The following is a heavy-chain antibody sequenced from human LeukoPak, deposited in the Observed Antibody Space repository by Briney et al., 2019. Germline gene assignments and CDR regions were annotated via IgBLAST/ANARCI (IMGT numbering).Heavy chain of an antibody. CDR2: IYHSGST. V-gene: IGHV4-4*02. J-gene: IGHJ4*02. Sequence: PSETLSLTCTVSGDSMSSGARWSWVRQSPGKGLEWIGEIYHSGSTNYNPSLRGRVTLSVDNSNNHFSLDLSSVTAADTAFYYCARRGYSGNEAYFAYWGQGTLVTVSS. CDR3: ARRGYSGNEAYFAY. CDR1: GDSMSSGAR. D-gene: IGHD5-12*01.